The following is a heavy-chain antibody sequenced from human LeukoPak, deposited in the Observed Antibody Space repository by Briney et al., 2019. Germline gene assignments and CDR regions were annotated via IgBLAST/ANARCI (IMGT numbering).Heavy chain of an antibody. J-gene: IGHJ6*02. D-gene: IGHD3-3*01. CDR2: ISGSGGST. CDR3: AKDSTASGSYYGMDI. Sequence: PGGSLRLSCAASGFAFNNYVMTWVRQAPGKGLEWVLSISGSGGSTYYTDSVKGRFTISRDNSKNTLYLQMNSLRAENTAVYYCAKDSTASGSYYGMDIWGQGTTVTVSS. V-gene: IGHV3-23*01. CDR1: GFAFNNYV.